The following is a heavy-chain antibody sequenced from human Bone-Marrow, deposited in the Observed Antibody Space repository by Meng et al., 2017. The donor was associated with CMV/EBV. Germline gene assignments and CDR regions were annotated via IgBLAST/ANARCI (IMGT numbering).Heavy chain of an antibody. D-gene: IGHD3-10*01. Sequence: ASVKVSCKASGYTFTGYYMHWVRQAPGQGLEWMGWINPNSGGTNYAQKFQGRVTMTRDTSISTAYMELSSLRSEDTAVYYCARGGSTGSGTYYDNWFDPWGQGTLVTVSS. CDR3: ARGGSTGSGTYYDNWFDP. CDR1: GYTFTGYY. CDR2: INPNSGGT. J-gene: IGHJ5*02. V-gene: IGHV1-2*02.